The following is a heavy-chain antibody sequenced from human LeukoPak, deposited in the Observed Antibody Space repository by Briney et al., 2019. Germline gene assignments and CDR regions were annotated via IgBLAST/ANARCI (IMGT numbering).Heavy chain of an antibody. J-gene: IGHJ1*01. Sequence: ASVKVSCKASGYTFTSYGISWVRQAPGQGLQWMGWISTYSGKTNYPQRNQGRVIMTTDKSTSTVYMEVRSLRSDDTAVYYCARGDCSSDTCYLPEYFQHWGQGTLVTVSS. D-gene: IGHD2-15*01. V-gene: IGHV1-18*01. CDR2: ISTYSGKT. CDR3: ARGDCSSDTCYLPEYFQH. CDR1: GYTFTSYG.